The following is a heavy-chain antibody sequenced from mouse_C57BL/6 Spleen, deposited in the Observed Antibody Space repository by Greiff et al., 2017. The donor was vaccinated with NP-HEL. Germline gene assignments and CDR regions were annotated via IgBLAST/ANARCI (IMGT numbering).Heavy chain of an antibody. J-gene: IGHJ4*01. Sequence: QVQLQQPGAELVKPGASVKMFCKASGYTFTSYWITWVKQRPGQGLEWIGDIYPGSGSTNYNEKFKSKATLTVDTSSSTAYMQLSSLTSEDSAVYYCARRVTTVVATGYYAMDYWGQGTSVTVSS. CDR1: GYTFTSYW. CDR2: IYPGSGST. D-gene: IGHD1-1*01. V-gene: IGHV1-55*01. CDR3: ARRVTTVVATGYYAMDY.